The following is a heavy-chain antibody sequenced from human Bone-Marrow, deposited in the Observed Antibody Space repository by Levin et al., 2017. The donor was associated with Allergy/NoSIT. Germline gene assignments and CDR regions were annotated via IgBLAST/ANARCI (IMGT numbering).Heavy chain of an antibody. J-gene: IGHJ4*02. Sequence: KVSCKSSGYNFSTYWIGWVRQMPGKGLEWMGIIYPGDSDTRYSPSFQGQVTISADKSISTAYLQWSSLEASDTARYYCARQLMTAVVTPFDYWGQGTLVTVSS. CDR2: IYPGDSDT. CDR3: ARQLMTAVVTPFDY. CDR1: GYNFSTYW. V-gene: IGHV5-51*01. D-gene: IGHD4-23*01.